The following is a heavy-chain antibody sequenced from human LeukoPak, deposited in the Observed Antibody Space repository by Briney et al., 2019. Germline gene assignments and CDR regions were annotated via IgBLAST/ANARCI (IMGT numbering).Heavy chain of an antibody. CDR1: GFTFSSYA. Sequence: GGSLRLSCAASGFTFSSYAMSRVRQAPGEGLEWVSAISGGGGSTYYADSVKGRFTISRDNSKNTLYLQVNSLRAEDTAVYYCAKMDYGSGSYYVLNSPDYWGQGTLVTVSS. CDR2: ISGGGGST. V-gene: IGHV3-23*01. J-gene: IGHJ4*02. CDR3: AKMDYGSGSYYVLNSPDY. D-gene: IGHD3-10*01.